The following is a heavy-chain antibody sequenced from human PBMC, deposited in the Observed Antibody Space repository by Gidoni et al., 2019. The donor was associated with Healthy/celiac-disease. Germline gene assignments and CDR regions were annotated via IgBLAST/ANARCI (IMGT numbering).Heavy chain of an antibody. Sequence: EVQLVESGGGLVKPGGSLRLSCAASGFTFSNAWMSWVRPPPGKGLEWVGRIKSKTDGGTTDYAAPVKGRFTISRDDSKNTLYLQMNSLKTEDTAVYYCTTDNVVVVPAKLPHKDYYYYGMDVWGQGTTVTVSS. CDR1: GFTFSNAW. CDR3: TTDNVVVVPAKLPHKDYYYYGMDV. V-gene: IGHV3-15*01. J-gene: IGHJ6*02. CDR2: IKSKTDGGTT. D-gene: IGHD2-2*01.